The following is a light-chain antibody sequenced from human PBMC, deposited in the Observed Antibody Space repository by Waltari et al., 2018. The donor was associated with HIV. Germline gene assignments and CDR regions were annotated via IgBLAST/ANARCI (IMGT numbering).Light chain of an antibody. J-gene: IGLJ2*01. CDR3: QVWDGDSNHVV. CDR1: NIGSRS. Sequence: SYMLTQPPSVSVAPGETARITCEGDNIGSRSVQWYQQKAGQAPVLVIYYEIDRPSGIPGRFSGSNSDNTATLTISRVEAGDEADYYCQVWDGDSNHVVFGGGTKLTVL. V-gene: IGLV3-21*04. CDR2: YEI.